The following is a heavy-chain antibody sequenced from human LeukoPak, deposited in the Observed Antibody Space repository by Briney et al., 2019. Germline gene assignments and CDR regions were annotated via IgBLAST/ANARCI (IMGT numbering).Heavy chain of an antibody. Sequence: KTGGSLRLSCAASGFTFSNAWMSWVRQAPGKGLEWLGRIKSKAQGVTTDYAAPVKGRFTISRDDSKNTLYLQMNSLKTEDTAVYYCTKYYDGHDYWGQGTLVTVSS. J-gene: IGHJ4*02. D-gene: IGHD3-22*01. CDR3: TKYYDGHDY. CDR1: GFTFSNAW. V-gene: IGHV3-15*01. CDR2: IKSKAQGVTT.